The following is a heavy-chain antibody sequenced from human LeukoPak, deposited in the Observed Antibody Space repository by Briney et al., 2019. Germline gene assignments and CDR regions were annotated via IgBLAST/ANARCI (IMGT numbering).Heavy chain of an antibody. CDR1: GFTFSSYG. J-gene: IGHJ4*02. CDR3: AKVNYYESSGYYDY. D-gene: IGHD3-22*01. V-gene: IGHV3-30*18. CDR2: VSTDGGSK. Sequence: GGSLRLSRAASGFTFSSYGMHWVRQAPGKGLEWVAVVSTDGGSKYYADSVKGRFTISRDNSKNTLYLQMNSQRAEDTAVYYCAKVNYYESSGYYDYWGQGTLVTVSS.